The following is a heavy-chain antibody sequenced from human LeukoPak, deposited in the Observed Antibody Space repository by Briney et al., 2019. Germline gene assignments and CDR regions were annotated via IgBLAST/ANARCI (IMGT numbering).Heavy chain of an antibody. D-gene: IGHD3-22*01. J-gene: IGHJ4*02. CDR3: ARTWYYYDSSGYYPDY. V-gene: IGHV1-69*13. Sequence: ASVKVSCKASGGTFSSYAISWVRHAPGQGLEWVGGIIPIFGTANYAQKFSVRVTITADESTSTAYMELSSLRSEDTAVYYCARTWYYYDSSGYYPDYWGQGTLVTVSS. CDR2: IIPIFGTA. CDR1: GGTFSSYA.